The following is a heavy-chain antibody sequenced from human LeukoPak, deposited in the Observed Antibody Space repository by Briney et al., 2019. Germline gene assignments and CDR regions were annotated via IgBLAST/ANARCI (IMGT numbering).Heavy chain of an antibody. D-gene: IGHD6-6*01. V-gene: IGHV4-39*07. CDR2: IYYSGST. CDR3: AGEAARELGLP. CDR1: GGSISSSSYY. J-gene: IGHJ5*02. Sequence: SETLSLTCTVSGGSISSSSYYWGWIRQPPGKGLEWIGSIYYSGSTYYNPSLKSRVTISVDTSKNQFSLKLSSVTAADTAVYYCAGEAARELGLPWGQGTLVTVSS.